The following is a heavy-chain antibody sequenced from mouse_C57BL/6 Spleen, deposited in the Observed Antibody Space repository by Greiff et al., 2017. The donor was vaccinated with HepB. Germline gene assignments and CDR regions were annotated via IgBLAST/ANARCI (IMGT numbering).Heavy chain of an antibody. CDR1: GYTFTDYE. D-gene: IGHD3-2*02. J-gene: IGHJ4*01. Sequence: SGAELVRPGASVTLSCKASGYTFTDYEMHWVKQTPVHGLEWIGAIDPETGGTAYNQKFKGKAILTADKSSSTAYMELRSLTSEDSAVYYCTLSAQATGAMDYWGQGTSVTVSS. V-gene: IGHV1-15*01. CDR2: IDPETGGT. CDR3: TLSAQATGAMDY.